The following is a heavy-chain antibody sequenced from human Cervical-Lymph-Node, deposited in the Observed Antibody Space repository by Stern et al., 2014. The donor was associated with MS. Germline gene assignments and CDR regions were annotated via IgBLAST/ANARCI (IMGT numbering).Heavy chain of an antibody. Sequence: EVQLGESGAELIRPGESLKISCKGSGFKFSIYWIAWVRQMPGKGLQWKGISYPGASETRYSPSFQGQVTMSADKSTSTAYLQWSSLNASDTAMYFCARQTTAWASDVWGQGTLVTVSS. V-gene: IGHV5-51*01. CDR2: SYPGASET. CDR3: ARQTTAWASDV. CDR1: GFKFSIYW. D-gene: IGHD1-14*01. J-gene: IGHJ4*02.